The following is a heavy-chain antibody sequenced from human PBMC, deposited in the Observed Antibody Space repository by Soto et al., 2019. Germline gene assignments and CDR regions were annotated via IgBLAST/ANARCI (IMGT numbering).Heavy chain of an antibody. V-gene: IGHV4-38-2*01. D-gene: IGHD3-22*01. CDR1: GDSISSGYY. Sequence: AETLSLTCAVSGDSISSGYYWAWIRQPPGKGLEWIGSIYHTGTTYYNPSLKSRVTISVDTSKNQFPLKLSSVTAADTAVYYCARGRHCRVVVLHCGHGTLPTVSS. CDR3: ARGRHCRVVVLH. J-gene: IGHJ4*01. CDR2: IYHTGTT.